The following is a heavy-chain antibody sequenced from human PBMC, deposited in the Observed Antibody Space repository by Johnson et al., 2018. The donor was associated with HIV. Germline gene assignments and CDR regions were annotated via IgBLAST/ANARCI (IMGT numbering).Heavy chain of an antibody. CDR2: ISYDGSEK. J-gene: IGHJ3*02. CDR1: GFTFIDYG. D-gene: IGHD3-10*01. CDR3: ARGSRYTHEKYVVFLLHAFDI. V-gene: IGHV3-30*19. Sequence: QVHLVESGGGVVQPGGSLTLSCAATGFTFIDYGMHWVRQAPGKGLEWVAVISYDGSEKYYADSVKGRFTISRDSSKNKLYLQVNSLRDEDTAVYYCARGSRYTHEKYVVFLLHAFDIWGQGTRVTVAS.